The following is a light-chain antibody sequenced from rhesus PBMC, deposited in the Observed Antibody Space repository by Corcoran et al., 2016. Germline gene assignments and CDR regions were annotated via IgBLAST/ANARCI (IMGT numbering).Light chain of an antibody. J-gene: IGKJ4*01. Sequence: DIQMTQSPSSLSASVGDTVTITCRASQSFSSRLAWYQQKPEKAPKLLIYIASSLQSGVPSRVSGSKYGTDVTLTISSLQPEDIASYDCQQYYGYPLTVGGGTKVEIK. CDR2: IAS. V-gene: IGKV1-46*01. CDR1: QSFSSR. CDR3: QQYYGYPLT.